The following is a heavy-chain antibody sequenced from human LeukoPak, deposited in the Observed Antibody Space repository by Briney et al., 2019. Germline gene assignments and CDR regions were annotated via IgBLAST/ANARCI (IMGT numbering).Heavy chain of an antibody. D-gene: IGHD6-6*01. J-gene: IGHJ5*02. Sequence: GGSLRLSCAASGFTFSSYWMSWVRQAPGKGLEWVANIKQDGSEKYYVDSVKGRFTISRDNAKNSLYLQMNSLRAEDTAVYYCARDSLAARHPVIGGFDPWSQGTLVTVSP. V-gene: IGHV3-7*01. CDR2: IKQDGSEK. CDR1: GFTFSSYW. CDR3: ARDSLAARHPVIGGFDP.